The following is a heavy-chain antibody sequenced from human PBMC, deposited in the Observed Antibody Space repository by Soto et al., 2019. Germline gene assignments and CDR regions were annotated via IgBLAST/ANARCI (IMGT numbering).Heavy chain of an antibody. Sequence: QVQLQESGPGLVKPSETLSLTCTIPGVSISTYYWSWIRQPPGKGLEWIGYIYYNGITNYNPSLKSRVAMSIDTSKNQFSLKLTSVTTADTAVYYCARVTLPSTLFGVGRDWYFDLWGRGTLVTVSS. J-gene: IGHJ2*01. V-gene: IGHV4-59*01. CDR3: ARVTLPSTLFGVGRDWYFDL. D-gene: IGHD3-3*01. CDR1: GVSISTYY. CDR2: IYYNGIT.